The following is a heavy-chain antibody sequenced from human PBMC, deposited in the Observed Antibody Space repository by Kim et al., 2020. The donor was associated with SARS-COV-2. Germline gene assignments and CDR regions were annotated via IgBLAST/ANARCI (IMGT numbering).Heavy chain of an antibody. Sequence: GGSLRLSCAASGFTFSSYSMNWVRQAPGKGLEWVSSISSSSSYIYYADSVKGRFTISRDNAKNSLYLQMNSLRAEDTAVYYCARDPHYGSGSYYPENYGMDVWGQGTTVTVSS. CDR3: ARDPHYGSGSYYPENYGMDV. D-gene: IGHD3-10*01. CDR2: ISSSSSYI. CDR1: GFTFSSYS. J-gene: IGHJ6*02. V-gene: IGHV3-21*01.